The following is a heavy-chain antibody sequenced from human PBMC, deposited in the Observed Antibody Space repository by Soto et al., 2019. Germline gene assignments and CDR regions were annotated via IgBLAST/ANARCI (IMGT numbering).Heavy chain of an antibody. Sequence: VSLRLCCAASGFTFTRYSMNGVRQAPGKGLEWVSSISSTTNYIYYGDSMKGRFTISRDNAKNSLYLEMNSLRAEDTAVYYCAKELRHDYNLAYFAHWGQGTLVTVSS. CDR3: AKELRHDYNLAYFAH. CDR1: GFTFTRYS. D-gene: IGHD4-4*01. V-gene: IGHV3-21*04. CDR2: ISSTTNYI. J-gene: IGHJ4*02.